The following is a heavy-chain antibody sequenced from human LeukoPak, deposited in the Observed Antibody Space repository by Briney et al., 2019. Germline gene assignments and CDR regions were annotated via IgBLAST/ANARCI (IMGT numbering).Heavy chain of an antibody. Sequence: GGSLRLSCAASGFTFSSYAMSWVRQAPGKGLEWVSSITGSGGSTYYADSVKGRFTISRDNSNNTLYLQMNSLRAEDTAVYYCAKDEDYVVKQTFDYWGQGTLVTVSS. CDR3: AKDEDYVVKQTFDY. CDR1: GFTFSSYA. CDR2: ITGSGGST. D-gene: IGHD2-21*01. J-gene: IGHJ4*02. V-gene: IGHV3-23*01.